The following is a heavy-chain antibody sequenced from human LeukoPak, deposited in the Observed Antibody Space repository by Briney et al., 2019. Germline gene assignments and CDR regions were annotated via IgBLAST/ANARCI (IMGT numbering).Heavy chain of an antibody. Sequence: PGGSLRLSCATSGFSFSSYAMSWVRQAPGKGLEWVSAMSSSDDGRYYAASVRGRFTISRDTSRSTLYLQMNSLRTEDTAVYYCAKDPAARPLRLITDDAFDIWGQGIMVTVSS. CDR1: GFSFSSYA. CDR3: AKDPAARPLRLITDDAFDI. CDR2: MSSSDDGR. V-gene: IGHV3-23*01. D-gene: IGHD2-21*02. J-gene: IGHJ3*02.